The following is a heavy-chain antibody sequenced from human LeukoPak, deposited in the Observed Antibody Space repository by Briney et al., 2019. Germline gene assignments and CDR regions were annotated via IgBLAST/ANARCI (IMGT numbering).Heavy chain of an antibody. V-gene: IGHV3-53*01. CDR3: ARAPTANDAFDI. CDR1: GFTFSDFY. Sequence: GGSLRLSCAASGFTFSDFYMTWIRQAPGKGLEWVSVIYSGGSTYYADSVKGRFTISRDNSKNTLYLQMNSLRAEDTAVYYCARAPTANDAFDIWGQGTMVTVSS. J-gene: IGHJ3*02. CDR2: IYSGGST.